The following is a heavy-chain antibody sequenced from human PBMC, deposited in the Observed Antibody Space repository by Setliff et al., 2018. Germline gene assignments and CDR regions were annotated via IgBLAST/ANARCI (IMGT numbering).Heavy chain of an antibody. CDR1: GGSFSDYY. Sequence: PSETLSLTCAVYGGSFSDYYWSWIRQSPGKGLEWIGEINHSGSTNYNTSLKTRGTISVDTSKNQFSLTLSSVTAADTAVYYCARETTMTYYFYYMDVWGKGTTVTVS. J-gene: IGHJ6*03. V-gene: IGHV4-34*01. CDR2: INHSGST. CDR3: ARETTMTYYFYYMDV. D-gene: IGHD4-17*01.